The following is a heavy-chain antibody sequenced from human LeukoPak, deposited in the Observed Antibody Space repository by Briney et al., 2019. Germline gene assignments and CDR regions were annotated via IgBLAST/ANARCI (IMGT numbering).Heavy chain of an antibody. CDR1: GFNFNIYS. J-gene: IGHJ4*02. D-gene: IGHD6-19*01. Sequence: PGGSLRLSCAASGFNFNIYSMNWVRQAPGKGLEWVSYISPSSGNIHYADSVRGRFTISRDNAKNSLYLQVNSLRDEDTAMYFCARAAYSSGPDYWGQGTLVTVSS. CDR2: ISPSSGNI. V-gene: IGHV3-48*02. CDR3: ARAAYSSGPDY.